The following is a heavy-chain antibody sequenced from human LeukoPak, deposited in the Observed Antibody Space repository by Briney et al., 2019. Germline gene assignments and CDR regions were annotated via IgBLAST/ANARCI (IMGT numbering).Heavy chain of an antibody. CDR1: GFTFSSYT. CDR3: VRVRAAGPPTHSFDI. V-gene: IGHV3-21*01. D-gene: IGHD6-13*01. Sequence: PGGSLRLSCEASGFTFSSYTMNWVRQAPGKGLEWVSSISSSNSYIYYADSVKGRFTISRDNAKNSVYLQMNSLRAEDTAVYYCVRVRAAGPPTHSFDIWGQGTMVTVSS. CDR2: ISSSNSYI. J-gene: IGHJ3*02.